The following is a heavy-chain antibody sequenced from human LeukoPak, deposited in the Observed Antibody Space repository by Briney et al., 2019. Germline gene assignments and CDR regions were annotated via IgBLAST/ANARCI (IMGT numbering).Heavy chain of an antibody. Sequence: GGSLRLSCAASGCTFSSYSMNWVRQAPGKGLEWVSFISSSSSTIYYADSVKGRFTISRDNAKNSLYLQMNSLRAEDTAVYYCARDRGGSYSAIDYWGQGTLVTVSS. CDR3: ARDRGGSYSAIDY. V-gene: IGHV3-48*04. D-gene: IGHD1-26*01. CDR1: GCTFSSYS. J-gene: IGHJ4*02. CDR2: ISSSSSTI.